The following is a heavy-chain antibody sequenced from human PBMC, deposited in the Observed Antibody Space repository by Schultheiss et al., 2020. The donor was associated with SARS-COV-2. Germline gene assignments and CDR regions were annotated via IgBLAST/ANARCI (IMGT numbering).Heavy chain of an antibody. CDR1: GFTFSNYA. CDR3: ARVSYCRTSSCFTDHFDN. D-gene: IGHD2-2*01. CDR2: INHSGST. Sequence: GSLRLSCAASGFTFSNYAMGWVRQAPGRGLEWIGEINHSGSTNYNPSLKSRVTISVDTSKNQFSLKLSSVTAADTAVYYCARVSYCRTSSCFTDHFDNWGQGTLVTVSS. J-gene: IGHJ4*02. V-gene: IGHV4-34*01.